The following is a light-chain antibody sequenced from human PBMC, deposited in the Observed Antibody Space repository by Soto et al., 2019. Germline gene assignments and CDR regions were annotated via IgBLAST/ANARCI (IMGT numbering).Light chain of an antibody. V-gene: IGKV3-11*01. CDR1: QSISSY. Sequence: EIVLTQSPATLSLSPGEIATLSWSASQSISSYLAWYQQKLGQAPRLLIYDASNRATGVPARFSGSGSGTDFTLTISSLEPEDFAVYYCQQRSNWPLNFGQGTRLEIK. CDR2: DAS. CDR3: QQRSNWPLN. J-gene: IGKJ5*01.